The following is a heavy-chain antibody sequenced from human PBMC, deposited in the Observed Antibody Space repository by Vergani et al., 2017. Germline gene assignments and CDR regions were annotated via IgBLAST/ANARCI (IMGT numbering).Heavy chain of an antibody. Sequence: QVQLQESGPGLVKPSETLSLTCTVSGGSISSYYWSWIRQPPGKGLEWIGYIYYSGSTNYNPSLKSRVTISVDTSKNQFSLKLSSVPAADTAVYYCARAGDSSGYYYYFDYWGQGTLVTVSS. V-gene: IGHV4-59*01. CDR2: IYYSGST. CDR1: GGSISSYY. D-gene: IGHD3-22*01. CDR3: ARAGDSSGYYYYFDY. J-gene: IGHJ4*02.